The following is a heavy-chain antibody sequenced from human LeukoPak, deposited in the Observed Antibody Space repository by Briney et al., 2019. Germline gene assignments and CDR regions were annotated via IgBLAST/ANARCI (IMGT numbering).Heavy chain of an antibody. V-gene: IGHV1-69*05. CDR2: IIPIFGTA. J-gene: IGHJ4*02. D-gene: IGHD5-24*01. Sequence: SVRVSCXASGGTFSSYAISWVRQAPGQGLEWMGRIIPIFGTANYAQKFQGRVTITTDESTCTAYMELSSLRSEDTAVYYCASAILDGYNDMYFDYWGQGTLVTVSS. CDR3: ASAILDGYNDMYFDY. CDR1: GGTFSSYA.